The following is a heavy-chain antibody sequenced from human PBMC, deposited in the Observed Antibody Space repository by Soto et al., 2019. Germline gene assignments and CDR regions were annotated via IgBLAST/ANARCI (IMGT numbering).Heavy chain of an antibody. CDR3: ARSIAVAGSYYDYGMDV. V-gene: IGHV1-69*01. Sequence: QVQLVQSGAEVKKPGSSVKVSCKASGGTFSSYAISWVRQAPGQGLEWMGGIIPIFGTANYAQKFQGRVTITADESTSTAYMELSSLRSEDTAVYYCARSIAVAGSYYDYGMDVWGQGTTVTVSS. D-gene: IGHD6-19*01. CDR1: GGTFSSYA. J-gene: IGHJ6*02. CDR2: IIPIFGTA.